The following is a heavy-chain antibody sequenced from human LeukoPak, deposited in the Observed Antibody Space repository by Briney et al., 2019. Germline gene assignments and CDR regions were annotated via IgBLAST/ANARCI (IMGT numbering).Heavy chain of an antibody. CDR2: IHYSGST. J-gene: IGHJ4*02. V-gene: IGHV4-59*01. CDR1: GCSISSYY. Sequence: SETLSLTCSVFGCSISSYYWFWIRQPPGKGLEWIGHIHYSGSTNYNPSLKSRVTISIDTSKNQFSLKLSSVTAADTAVYYCARGPGLRFLEWLLHRYFDYWGQGTLVTVSS. D-gene: IGHD3-3*01. CDR3: ARGPGLRFLEWLLHRYFDY.